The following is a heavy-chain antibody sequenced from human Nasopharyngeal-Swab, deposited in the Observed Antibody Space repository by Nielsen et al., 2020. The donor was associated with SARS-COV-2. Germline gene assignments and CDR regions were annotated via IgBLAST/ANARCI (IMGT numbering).Heavy chain of an antibody. J-gene: IGHJ4*02. V-gene: IGHV3-73*01. D-gene: IGHD2-15*01. CDR3: TRCGGGCYSGRDY. CDR2: IRSKGNTYAT. Sequence: WIRQPPGKGLEWIGRIRSKGNTYATAYAASVKGRFIIFRDDPTNTAYLQMNSLKTEDTAVYYCTRCGGGCYSGRDYWGQGTLVTVSS.